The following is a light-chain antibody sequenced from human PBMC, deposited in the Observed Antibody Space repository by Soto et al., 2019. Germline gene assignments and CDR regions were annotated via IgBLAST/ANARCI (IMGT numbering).Light chain of an antibody. CDR2: RAS. J-gene: IGKJ1*01. CDR3: QQYDYRWP. CDR1: QSVTSN. Sequence: EVVMTQSPGAVSVSPGERATLSCRASQSVTSNVAWYQQKPGQAPRLLIYRASARATGVPARFSGSGSGTEFTLNISRLQSEDFGIYYCQQYDYRWPFRQGTKVDIX. V-gene: IGKV3-15*01.